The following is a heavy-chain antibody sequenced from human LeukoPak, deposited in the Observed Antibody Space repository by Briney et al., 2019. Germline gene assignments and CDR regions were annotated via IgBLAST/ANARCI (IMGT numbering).Heavy chain of an antibody. V-gene: IGHV1-18*01. CDR3: ARVNYYDSSGYPGDFDY. CDR2: ISAYNGNT. Sequence: ASVKVSCKTSGYIFSSYGISWVRQAPGQGLEWMGWISAYNGNTNYAQKLQGRVTMTTDTSTSTAYMELRSLRSDDTAVYYCARVNYYDSSGYPGDFDYWGQGTLVTVSS. CDR1: GYIFSSYG. D-gene: IGHD3-22*01. J-gene: IGHJ4*02.